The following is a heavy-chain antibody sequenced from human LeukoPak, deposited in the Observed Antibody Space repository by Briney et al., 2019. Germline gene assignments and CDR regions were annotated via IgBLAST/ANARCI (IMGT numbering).Heavy chain of an antibody. J-gene: IGHJ4*02. CDR2: INHSGST. Sequence: PSETLSLTCAVYGGSFSGYYWSWIRQPPGKGLEWIGEINHSGSTNYNPSLKSRVTISVDTSKNQFSLKLSSVTAADTAVYCCARGRVMITFGGAKDYFDYWGQGTLVTVSS. CDR1: GGSFSGYY. V-gene: IGHV4-34*01. CDR3: ARGRVMITFGGAKDYFDY. D-gene: IGHD3-16*01.